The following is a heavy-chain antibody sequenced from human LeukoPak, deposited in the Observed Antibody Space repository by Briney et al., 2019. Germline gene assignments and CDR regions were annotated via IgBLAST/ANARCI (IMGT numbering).Heavy chain of an antibody. Sequence: PGGSLRLSCAASRFTFSIYSMDWVRQAPGKGLEWVSKITSKSTTIYYADSVKGRFTISRDNAKNSLYLQMNSLRAEDTAVYCCARERGYCAGDSCYGFDYWGQGILVTVSS. CDR3: ARERGYCAGDSCYGFDY. V-gene: IGHV3-48*01. D-gene: IGHD2-15*01. J-gene: IGHJ4*02. CDR2: ITSKSTTI. CDR1: RFTFSIYS.